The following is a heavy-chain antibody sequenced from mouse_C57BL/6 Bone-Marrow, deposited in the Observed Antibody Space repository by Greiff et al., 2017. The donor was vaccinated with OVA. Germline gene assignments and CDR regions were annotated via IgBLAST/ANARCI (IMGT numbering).Heavy chain of an antibody. D-gene: IGHD2-1*01. CDR3: AGGRRIYYGNYRYFDV. CDR1: GYTFTSYG. CDR2: IYPRSGNT. Sequence: VKLVESGAELARPGASVKLSCKASGYTFTSYGISWVKQSTGQGLEWIGEIYPRSGNTYYNEKFKGKATLTADKSSSTAYMELRSLTSEDSAVYFCAGGRRIYYGNYRYFDVWGTGTTVTVSS. J-gene: IGHJ1*03. V-gene: IGHV1-81*01.